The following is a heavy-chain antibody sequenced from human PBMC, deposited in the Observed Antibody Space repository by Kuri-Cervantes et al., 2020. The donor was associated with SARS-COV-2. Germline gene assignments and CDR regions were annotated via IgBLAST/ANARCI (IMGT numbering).Heavy chain of an antibody. V-gene: IGHV3-49*04. D-gene: IGHD1-26*01. J-gene: IGHJ4*02. CDR1: GFTFSNAW. Sequence: GGSLRLSCAASGFTFSNAWMNWVRQAPGKGLEWVGFIRSNIYGGTTEYAASVKGRFTISRDDSKSIAYLQMNSLKTDDTAVYYCCRKIVGATIAFDYWGQGTLVTVSS. CDR3: CRKIVGATIAFDY. CDR2: IRSNIYGGTT.